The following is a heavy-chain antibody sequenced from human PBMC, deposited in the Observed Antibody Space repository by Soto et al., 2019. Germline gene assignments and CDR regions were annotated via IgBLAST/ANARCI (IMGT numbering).Heavy chain of an antibody. V-gene: IGHV1-69*01. CDR3: VSAGDMATFISYFHF. Sequence: QVQLEQSGAEVKKPGSSVKVSCRASGDTFNTYAFNWVRQAPGQGLEWMGGIIPILKTPNYAVTLQGRVTRTADEATTTAYLELASLRSDHTAVDYCVSAGDMATFISYFHFWGQGTMVTVTS. CDR1: GDTFNTYA. CDR2: IIPILKTP. J-gene: IGHJ4*02. D-gene: IGHD5-12*01.